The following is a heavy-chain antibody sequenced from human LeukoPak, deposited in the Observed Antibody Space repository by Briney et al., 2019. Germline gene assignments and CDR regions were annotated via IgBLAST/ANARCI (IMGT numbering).Heavy chain of an antibody. Sequence: GGSLRLSCAASGFTFSTYAMSWVRQPPGKGLEWVAVIIVGGSSTSYADSVRGRFTISIENAKNTLYLQRNSLRAEDTAVYYCAKEMATIRAFDFWGEGTMVTVSS. CDR2: IIVGGSST. J-gene: IGHJ3*01. D-gene: IGHD5-24*01. CDR3: AKEMATIRAFDF. CDR1: GFTFSTYA. V-gene: IGHV3-23*01.